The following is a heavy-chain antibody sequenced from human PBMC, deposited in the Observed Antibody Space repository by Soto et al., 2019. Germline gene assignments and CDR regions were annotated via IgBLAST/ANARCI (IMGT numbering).Heavy chain of an antibody. CDR1: GFTFSSYG. CDR3: ATNLYDSLPY. D-gene: IGHD3-22*01. V-gene: IGHV3-30*03. CDR2: ISYDGSNK. Sequence: QVQLVESGGGVVQPGRSLRLSCAASGFTFSSYGMHWVRQAPGKGLEWVAVISYDGSNKYYADSVKGRFTISRDNSKNTLYLQMNSLRAEDTAVYYCATNLYDSLPYWGQGTLVTVSS. J-gene: IGHJ4*02.